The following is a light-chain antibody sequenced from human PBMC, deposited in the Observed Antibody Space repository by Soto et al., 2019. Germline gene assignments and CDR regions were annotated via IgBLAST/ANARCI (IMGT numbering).Light chain of an antibody. CDR1: QDISSY. Sequence: IQVTQSPSSLSASVGDRVTITCRASQDISSYLAWYQQKPGKAPTLLIYAASTLQSGVPSRFSGSGSGTDFTLTISSLQPEDFATYYCQQSYSTPRTFGQGTKVDI. J-gene: IGKJ1*01. CDR3: QQSYSTPRT. V-gene: IGKV1-39*01. CDR2: AAS.